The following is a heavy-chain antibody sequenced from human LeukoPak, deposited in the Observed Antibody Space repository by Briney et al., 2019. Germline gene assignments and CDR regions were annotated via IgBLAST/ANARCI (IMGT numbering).Heavy chain of an antibody. V-gene: IGHV3-7*01. CDR3: VVTTRSYPFDY. J-gene: IGHJ4*02. CDR2: INQDGSVK. D-gene: IGHD4-23*01. CDR1: GFTFSSNW. Sequence: AGSLRLSCAASGFTFSSNWMGWVRQDPGKGLEWVANINQDGSVKNYVDSVKGRFTISRDNAKNSLYLQMNSLRAEDTAVYYCVVTTRSYPFDYWGQGTLVTVSS.